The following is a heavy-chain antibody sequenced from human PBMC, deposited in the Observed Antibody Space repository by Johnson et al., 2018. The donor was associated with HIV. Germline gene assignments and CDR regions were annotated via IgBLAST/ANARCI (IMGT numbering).Heavy chain of an antibody. CDR1: GFTFSSYA. CDR2: ISYDGSNK. J-gene: IGHJ3*02. Sequence: QVQLVESGGGVVQPGRSLRLSCAASGFTFSSYAMHWVRHAPGKGLEWVVVISYDGSNKYYADSVKGRFTISRDNAKNSLYLQMNSLRAEDTAVYYCAKGRWVQLSVGAFDIWGQGTMVTVSS. CDR3: AKGRWVQLSVGAFDI. V-gene: IGHV3-30-3*01. D-gene: IGHD5-24*01.